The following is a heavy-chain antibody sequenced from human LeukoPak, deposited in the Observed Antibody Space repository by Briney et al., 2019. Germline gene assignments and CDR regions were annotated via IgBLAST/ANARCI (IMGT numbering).Heavy chain of an antibody. CDR2: IIPIFGTA. J-gene: IGHJ4*02. V-gene: IGHV1-69*05. CDR1: GGTFSSYA. Sequence: ASVKVSCKASGGTFSSYAISWARQAPGQGLEWRGRIIPIFGTANYAQKFQGRVTITTDESTSTAYMELSSLRSEDTAVYYCARVLLAAAGYDYWGQGTLVTVSS. CDR3: ARVLLAAAGYDY. D-gene: IGHD6-13*01.